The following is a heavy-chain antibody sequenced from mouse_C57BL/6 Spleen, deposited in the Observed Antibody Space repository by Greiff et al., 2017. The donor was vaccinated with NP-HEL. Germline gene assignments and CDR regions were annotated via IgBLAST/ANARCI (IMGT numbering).Heavy chain of an antibody. J-gene: IGHJ4*01. CDR2: IDPSDSYT. D-gene: IGHD1-1*01. CDR3: ASPITTVDYYAMDY. Sequence: QVQLQQPGAELVRPGTSVKLSCKASGYTFTSYWMHWVKQRPGQGLAWIGVIDPSDSYTNYNQKFKGKATLTVDTSSSTAYMQLSSLTSEDSAVYYWASPITTVDYYAMDYWGQGTSVTGSS. CDR1: GYTFTSYW. V-gene: IGHV1-59*01.